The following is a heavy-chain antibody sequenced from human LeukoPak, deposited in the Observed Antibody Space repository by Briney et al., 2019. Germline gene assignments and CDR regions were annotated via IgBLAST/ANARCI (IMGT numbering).Heavy chain of an antibody. V-gene: IGHV4-31*03. CDR3: ARAPYCGGDCYSGVASYYFDY. Sequence: SETLSLTCTVPGGSISSGGYYWSWIRQHPGKGLEWIGYIYYSGSTYYNPSLKSRVTISVDTSKNQFSLKLSSVTAADTAVYYCARAPYCGGDCYSGVASYYFDYWGQGTLVTVSS. CDR2: IYYSGST. D-gene: IGHD2-21*02. CDR1: GGSISSGGYY. J-gene: IGHJ4*02.